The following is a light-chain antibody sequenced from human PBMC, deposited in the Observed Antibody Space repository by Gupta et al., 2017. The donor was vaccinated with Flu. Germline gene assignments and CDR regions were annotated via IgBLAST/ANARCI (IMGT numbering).Light chain of an antibody. CDR3: QHDDRFSVS. CDR1: QRIGDW. Sequence: IQMTQSPSTLSASVGDRVTFTCRASQRIGDWLAWYQQKPGKAPKLLIYGASTLYEGVPSRFSGSGYGTEFTLTISSLQPDDFATYYCQHDDRFSVSFGQGTKLEI. CDR2: GAS. V-gene: IGKV1-5*03. J-gene: IGKJ2*01.